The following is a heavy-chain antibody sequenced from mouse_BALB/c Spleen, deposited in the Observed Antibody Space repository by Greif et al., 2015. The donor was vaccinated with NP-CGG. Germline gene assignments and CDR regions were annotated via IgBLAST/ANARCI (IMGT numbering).Heavy chain of an antibody. CDR3: ARAYDF. Sequence: QVHVKQSGPGLVAPSQSLSITCTVSGFSLTTYGVHWIRQPPGEGLEWLGIIWAGGNTNYNSALMPRLSISKDNSKSQVFLKMNSLQTDDTAMYYCARAYDFWGQGTLVTVSA. CDR2: IWAGGNT. CDR1: GFSLTTYG. D-gene: IGHD2-4*01. J-gene: IGHJ3*01. V-gene: IGHV2-9*02.